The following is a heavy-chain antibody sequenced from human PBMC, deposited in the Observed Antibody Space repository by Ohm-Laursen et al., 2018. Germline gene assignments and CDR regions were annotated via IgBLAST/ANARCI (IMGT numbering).Heavy chain of an antibody. V-gene: IGHV1-69*13. CDR2: IIPIFGTA. CDR3: ARDWGLYGERTMVRADH. CDR1: GGTFSSYA. Sequence: SVKVSCKASGGTFSSYAISWVRQAPGQGLEWMGGIIPIFGTANYAQKFQGRVTITADESTSTAYMELSSLRSDDTAAYYCARDWGLYGERTMVRADHWGQGTLVTVSS. J-gene: IGHJ4*02. D-gene: IGHD3-10*01.